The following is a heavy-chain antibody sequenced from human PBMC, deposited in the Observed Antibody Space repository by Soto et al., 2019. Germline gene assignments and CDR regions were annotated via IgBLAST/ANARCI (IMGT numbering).Heavy chain of an antibody. D-gene: IGHD6-19*01. V-gene: IGHV4-61*08. CDR1: GAALTSGGYF. J-gene: IGHJ5*02. CDR2: IYYSGGT. Sequence: LSLTCTGSGAALTSGGYFYTWVRQPPGKGLEWLGYIYYSGGTNYNPSLKSRVTISLDKSKSQFSLRLISVTAADTAVYYCTREQSDDNYFDPWGQGTLVTVSS. CDR3: TREQSDDNYFDP.